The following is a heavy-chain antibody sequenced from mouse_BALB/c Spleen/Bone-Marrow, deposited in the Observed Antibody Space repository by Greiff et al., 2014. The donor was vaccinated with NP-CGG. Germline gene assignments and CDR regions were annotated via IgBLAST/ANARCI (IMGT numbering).Heavy chain of an antibody. CDR2: TDPSDSYT. V-gene: IGHV1-69*02. J-gene: IGHJ3*01. D-gene: IGHD1-1*01. CDR3: AISYYDSDRFAY. Sequence: QVQLKESGVEFVKPGASVKLSCKASGYTFASYWMHWVKQRPGQGLEWIGETDPSDSYTKYNQNFKGKATLTVDKSSSTAYMQLGCLPSENFAFYYCAISYYDSDRFAYWGQGTLVTVS. CDR1: GYTFASYW.